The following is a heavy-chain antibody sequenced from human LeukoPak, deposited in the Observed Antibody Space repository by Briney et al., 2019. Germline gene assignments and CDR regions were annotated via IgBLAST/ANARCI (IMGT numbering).Heavy chain of an antibody. Sequence: SETLSLTCTVSGGSVSSYYWSWIRQPPGKGLEWIGYIYYSGSTNYNPSLKSRVTISVDTSKNQFSLKLSSVTAADTAVYYCASSGYNPEYFDYWGQGTLVTVSS. V-gene: IGHV4-59*08. D-gene: IGHD1-1*01. J-gene: IGHJ4*02. CDR1: GGSVSSYY. CDR3: ASSGYNPEYFDY. CDR2: IYYSGST.